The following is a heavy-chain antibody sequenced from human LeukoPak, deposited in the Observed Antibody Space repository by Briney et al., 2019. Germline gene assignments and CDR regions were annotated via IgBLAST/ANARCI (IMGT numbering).Heavy chain of an antibody. D-gene: IGHD1-1*01. CDR3: ARAGKPFHYYYMDG. V-gene: IGHV4-4*07. CDR2: IYTWRST. Sequence: TSEPLSLTCSVAGGSISSYYWSWIRQPAGKGLEWMRRIYTWRSTSYNPTLKSRVTMSVDTSKYQFSLKLNTVTAADTAVYYCARAGKPFHYYYMDGWGKGTTVTVSS. CDR1: GGSISSYY. J-gene: IGHJ6*03.